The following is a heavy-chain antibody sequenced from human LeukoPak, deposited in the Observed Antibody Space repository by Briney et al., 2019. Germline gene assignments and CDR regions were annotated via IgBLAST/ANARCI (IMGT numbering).Heavy chain of an antibody. CDR3: ARELFDFDY. D-gene: IGHD3-10*01. V-gene: IGHV3-23*01. J-gene: IGHJ4*02. Sequence: QAGGSLRLSCAPSGFTFDNFAMTWVRQAPGKGLEWVSEITGSGGSTYYADSVKGRFTISRDNSKNPLYLQMNSLRAEDTAIYYCARELFDFDYWGQGTLVTVSS. CDR1: GFTFDNFA. CDR2: ITGSGGST.